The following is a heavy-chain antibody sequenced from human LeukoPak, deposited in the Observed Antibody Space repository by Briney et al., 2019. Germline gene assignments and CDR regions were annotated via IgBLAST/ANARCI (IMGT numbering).Heavy chain of an antibody. V-gene: IGHV3-7*01. CDR2: IKEDGTDK. J-gene: IGHJ2*01. CDR1: GFTFSSYS. CDR3: ARDTYRFFDL. Sequence: GGSLRLSCAASGFTFSSYSMNWVRQAPGKGLEWVADIKEDGTDKYSVDSVKGRFTISRDNAKNSLYLQMDSLRAEDTAVYYCARDTYRFFDLWGRGTLVTVSS.